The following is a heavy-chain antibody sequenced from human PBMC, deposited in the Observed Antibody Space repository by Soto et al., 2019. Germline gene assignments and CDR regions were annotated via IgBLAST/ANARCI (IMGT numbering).Heavy chain of an antibody. CDR3: ARSQQWVVREAAFVDY. D-gene: IGHD6-19*01. CDR2: ISAYNGNT. Sequence: QVQLVQSGAEVKKPGASVKVSCKASGYTFTSYGISWVRQAPGQGLEWMGWISAYNGNTNYAQKLQGRVTMTTDTSTRQAYMELRSLRSDATAVYYCARSQQWVVREAAFVDYWGQGTLVTVSS. CDR1: GYTFTSYG. V-gene: IGHV1-18*01. J-gene: IGHJ4*02.